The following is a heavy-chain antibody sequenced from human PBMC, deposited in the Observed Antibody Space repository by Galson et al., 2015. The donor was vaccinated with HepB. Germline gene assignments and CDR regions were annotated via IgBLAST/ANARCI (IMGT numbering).Heavy chain of an antibody. Sequence: SVKVSCKASGYTFTSYYMHWVRRAPGQGLEWMGIINPSGGSTSYAQKFQGRVTMTRDTSTSTVYMELSSLRSEDTAVYYCARVMGYCSGGSCYRYLDIWGQGTMVTVSS. CDR3: ARVMGYCSGGSCYRYLDI. CDR2: INPSGGST. J-gene: IGHJ3*02. CDR1: GYTFTSYY. D-gene: IGHD2-15*01. V-gene: IGHV1-46*01.